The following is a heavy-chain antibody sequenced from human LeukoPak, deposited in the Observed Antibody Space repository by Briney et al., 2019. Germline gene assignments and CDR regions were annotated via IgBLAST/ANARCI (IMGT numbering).Heavy chain of an antibody. CDR1: GFTFSSYG. CDR2: ISYDGSNK. Sequence: GGSLRLSCAASGFTFSSYGMHWVRQAPGKGLKWVAVISYDGSNKYYADSVKGRFTISSDNSKNTLYLQMNSLRAEDTAVYYCAKDIVVVPAAITYYYYYYGMDVWGQGTTVTVSS. J-gene: IGHJ6*02. CDR3: AKDIVVVPAAITYYYYYYGMDV. D-gene: IGHD2-2*01. V-gene: IGHV3-30*18.